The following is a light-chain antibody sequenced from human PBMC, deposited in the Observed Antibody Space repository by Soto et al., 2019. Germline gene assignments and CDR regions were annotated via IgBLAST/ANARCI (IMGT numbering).Light chain of an antibody. CDR1: QSISNS. Sequence: DIPMTQSPSSLSASVGDRVTITCRASQSISNSLNWYQQKPGKAPKLLIYTASSLRSGVPSRFSGSGSGTDFTLTISSLQPEDFATYYCQQSYSTPPTFGQGTKVEVK. J-gene: IGKJ1*01. V-gene: IGKV1-39*01. CDR3: QQSYSTPPT. CDR2: TAS.